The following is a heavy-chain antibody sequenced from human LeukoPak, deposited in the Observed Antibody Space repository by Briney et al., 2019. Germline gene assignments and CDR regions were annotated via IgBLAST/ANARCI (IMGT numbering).Heavy chain of an antibody. CDR1: GGTFSSYA. D-gene: IGHD3-10*01. CDR3: ARAPNYYGGYLDY. J-gene: IGHJ4*02. Sequence: PVASVKVSCKASGGTFSSYAISWVRQAPGQGLEWMGGIIPIFGTANYAQKFQGRVTITTDESTSTAYMELSSLRSEDTAVYYCARAPNYYGGYLDYWGQGTLVTVSS. CDR2: IIPIFGTA. V-gene: IGHV1-69*05.